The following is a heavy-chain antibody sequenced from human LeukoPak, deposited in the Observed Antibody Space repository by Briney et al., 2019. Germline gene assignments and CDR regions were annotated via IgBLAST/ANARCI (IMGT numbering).Heavy chain of an antibody. J-gene: IGHJ2*01. CDR1: GDTVSSNSAA. V-gene: IGHV6-1*01. D-gene: IGHD3-3*01. CDR3: ARSLGIYDFWSGYLSDVNYPSYWYFDL. CDR2: TFYRSKWYN. Sequence: SRTLSLTCDISGDTVSSNSAAWDWIRQSPWRGLEWLGRTFYRSKWYNDYAVSVKSRITITPDTSKNQFSLQLNSVTPEDTAVYYCARSLGIYDFWSGYLSDVNYPSYWYFDLWGRGTLVTVSS.